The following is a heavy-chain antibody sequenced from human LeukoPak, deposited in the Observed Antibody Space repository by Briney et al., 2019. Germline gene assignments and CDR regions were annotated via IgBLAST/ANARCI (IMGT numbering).Heavy chain of an antibody. J-gene: IGHJ6*03. Sequence: PGGSLRLSCAASGFTFSSYAMSWVRQAPGKGLEWVSVIYSGGSTYYADSVKGRFTISRDNSKNTLYLQMNSLRAEDTAVYYCARDEVSSSRPPYYYYYYMDVWGKGTTVTVSS. V-gene: IGHV3-66*02. CDR1: GFTFSSYA. CDR2: IYSGGST. CDR3: ARDEVSSSRPPYYYYYYMDV. D-gene: IGHD6-6*01.